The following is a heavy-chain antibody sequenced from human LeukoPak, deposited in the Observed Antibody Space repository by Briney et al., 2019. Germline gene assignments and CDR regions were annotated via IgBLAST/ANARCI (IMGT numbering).Heavy chain of an antibody. V-gene: IGHV1-2*06. CDR2: INPNSGGT. D-gene: IGHD4-17*01. CDR3: ARDGYYGDYGDDAFDI. CDR1: GYTFTGYY. J-gene: IGHJ3*02. Sequence: ASVKVSCKASGYTFTGYYMHWVRQAPGQGLEWMGRINPNSGGTNYAQKFQGRVTMTRDTSISTAYMELSRLRSDDTAVYYCARDGYYGDYGDDAFDIWGQGTMVTVSS.